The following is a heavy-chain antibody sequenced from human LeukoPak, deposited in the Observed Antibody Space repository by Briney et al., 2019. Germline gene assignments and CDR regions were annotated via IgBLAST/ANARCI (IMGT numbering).Heavy chain of an antibody. J-gene: IGHJ4*02. CDR2: TYYRSKWYN. V-gene: IGHV6-1*01. CDR1: GDSVSSNSAA. CDR3: ASSPLWFGELYNYFVY. D-gene: IGHD3-10*01. Sequence: SQTLSLTCAISGDSVSSNSAAWNWIRQSPSRGLEWLGRTYYRSKWYNDYAVSVKSRITINPDTSKNQFSLQLNSVTPEDTAVYYCASSPLWFGELYNYFVYWGEGTLVTVSS.